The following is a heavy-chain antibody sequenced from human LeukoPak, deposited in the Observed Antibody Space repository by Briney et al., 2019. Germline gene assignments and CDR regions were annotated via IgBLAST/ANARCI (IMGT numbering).Heavy chain of an antibody. J-gene: IGHJ4*02. V-gene: IGHV4-34*01. CDR3: ARAAMWIQLWLDY. CDR2: INHSGST. Sequence: SETLSLTCAVYGGSFSGYYWSWIRQPPGKGLEWNGEINHSGSTNYNPSLKSRVTISVDTSKNQFSLKLSSVTAADTAVYYCARAAMWIQLWLDYWGQGTLVTVSS. CDR1: GGSFSGYY. D-gene: IGHD5-18*01.